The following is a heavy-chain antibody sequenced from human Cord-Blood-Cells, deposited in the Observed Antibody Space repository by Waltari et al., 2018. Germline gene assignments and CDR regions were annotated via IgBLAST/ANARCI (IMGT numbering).Heavy chain of an antibody. J-gene: IGHJ4*02. CDR3: ASSPAAGYCSGGSCYELNY. Sequence: QVQLVQSGAEVKKPGASVKDPCKAFGYTFTSYAMHWVRKAPGQRLEWMGWINAGNGNTKYSQKFQGRVTITRDTSASTAYMELSSLRAEDTAVYYCASSPAAGYCSGGSCYELNYWGQGTLVTVSS. CDR2: INAGNGNT. V-gene: IGHV1-3*01. CDR1: GYTFTSYA. D-gene: IGHD2-15*01.